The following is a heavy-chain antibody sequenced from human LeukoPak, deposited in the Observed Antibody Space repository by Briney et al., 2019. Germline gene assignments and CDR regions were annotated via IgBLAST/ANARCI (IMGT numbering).Heavy chain of an antibody. CDR2: IKQDGSEK. J-gene: IGHJ4*02. V-gene: IGHV3-7*01. CDR3: ASLDRRDGSFDY. D-gene: IGHD5-24*01. CDR1: GFTFRNYA. Sequence: GGSLRLSCAASGFTFRNYAMSWVRQAPGKGLEWVANIKQDGSEKYYVDSVKGRFTISRDNAKNSLYLQMNSLRAEDTAVYYCASLDRRDGSFDYWGQGTLVTVSS.